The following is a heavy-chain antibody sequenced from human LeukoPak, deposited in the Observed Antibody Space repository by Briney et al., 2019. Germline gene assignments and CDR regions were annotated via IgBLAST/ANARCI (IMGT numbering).Heavy chain of an antibody. CDR2: IKQDGSEK. Sequence: PGGSLRLSCAASGFTFSSYWMSWVRQAPGKGLEWVANIKQDGSEKYYVDSVKGRFTISRDNAKNSLYLQMNSLRAEDTAVYYCARGRVPSAMSAFDIWGQGTMVTVSS. D-gene: IGHD2-2*01. J-gene: IGHJ3*02. CDR1: GFTFSSYW. CDR3: ARGRVPSAMSAFDI. V-gene: IGHV3-7*04.